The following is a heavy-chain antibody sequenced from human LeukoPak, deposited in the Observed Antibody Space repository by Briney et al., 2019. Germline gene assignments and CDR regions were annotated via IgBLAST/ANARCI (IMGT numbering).Heavy chain of an antibody. CDR1: GGTFSSYA. Sequence: ASVKVSCKASGGTFSSYAISWVRQAPGQGLEWMGWINPNSGGTNYAQKFQGRVTMTRDTSISTAYMELSRLRSDDTAVYYCARDLARTGGFDYWGQGTLVTVSS. J-gene: IGHJ4*02. D-gene: IGHD7-27*01. V-gene: IGHV1-2*02. CDR2: INPNSGGT. CDR3: ARDLARTGGFDY.